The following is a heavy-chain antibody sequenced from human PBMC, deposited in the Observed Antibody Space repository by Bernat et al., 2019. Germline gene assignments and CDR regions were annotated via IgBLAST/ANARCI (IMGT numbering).Heavy chain of an antibody. CDR1: GFTFSSYG. J-gene: IGHJ4*02. D-gene: IGHD2-15*01. CDR2: IRYDGSNK. V-gene: IGHV3-30*02. Sequence: QVQLVESGGGVAQPGGSLRLSCAASGFTFSSYGMHWVRQAPGKGLEWVAFIRYDGSNKYYADSVKGRFTISRDNSKNTLYLQMNSLRAEDTAVYYCAQKDCSGGSCYFDYWGQGTLVTVSS. CDR3: AQKDCSGGSCYFDY.